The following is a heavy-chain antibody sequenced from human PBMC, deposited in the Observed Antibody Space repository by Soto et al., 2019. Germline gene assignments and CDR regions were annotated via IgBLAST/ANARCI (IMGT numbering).Heavy chain of an antibody. CDR3: ARDTGQEIYDF. CDR2: INAGYGNT. J-gene: IGHJ4*02. D-gene: IGHD2-8*02. CDR1: GYTFSSYA. Sequence: ASVKVSCKASGYTFSSYAMHWVRQAPGQRLEWMGWINAGYGNTKSSQKFQDRVTISRDTSASTAYMELTSLRSEDTAVYYCARDTGQEIYDFCAQGSLVPGSS. V-gene: IGHV1-3*01.